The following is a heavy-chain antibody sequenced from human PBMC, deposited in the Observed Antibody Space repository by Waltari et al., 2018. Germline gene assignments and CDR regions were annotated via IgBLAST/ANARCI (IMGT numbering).Heavy chain of an antibody. V-gene: IGHV3-7*01. D-gene: IGHD2-21*01. CDR1: GFTFSNYW. CDR2: KNQAGSEK. CDR3: VRYSDY. J-gene: IGHJ4*02. Sequence: EVQLVESGGGLVQPGGSLRLSCAASGFTFSNYWMNWVRQAPGKGLGCGATKNQAGSEKSYRDAGSGRFTSSRDNAKNSLYLQMDSLRVEDTAVYYCVRYSDYWGQGTLVTVSS.